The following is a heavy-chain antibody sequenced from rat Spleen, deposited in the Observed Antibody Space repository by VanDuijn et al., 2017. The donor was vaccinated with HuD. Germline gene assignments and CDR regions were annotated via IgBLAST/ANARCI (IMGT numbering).Heavy chain of an antibody. Sequence: EVQLVESGGGLVQPGRSLKLSCAASGFTFSNYYMAWVRQAPTKGLEWVAYISTGGGNTYYRDSVKGRFTISRDNVESILYLQMNSLRSEDTATYYCARQRGDYWGQGVMVTVSS. CDR1: GFTFSNYY. CDR3: ARQRGDY. CDR2: ISTGGGNT. V-gene: IGHV5-25*01. J-gene: IGHJ2*01. D-gene: IGHD1-11*01.